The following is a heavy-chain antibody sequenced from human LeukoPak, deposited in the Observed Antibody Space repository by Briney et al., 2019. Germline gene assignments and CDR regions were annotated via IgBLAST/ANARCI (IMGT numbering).Heavy chain of an antibody. V-gene: IGHV3-30*02. CDR1: GFTFSSYG. J-gene: IGHJ4*02. D-gene: IGHD5-18*01. CDR3: AKDSVRGYSYGEYFDC. CDR2: IRYDGSNK. Sequence: GGSLRLSCAASGFTFSSYGMHWVRQAPGKGLEWVAFIRYDGSNKYYADSVKGRFTISRDISKNTLYLQMNSLRAEDTAVYYCAKDSVRGYSYGEYFDCWGQGTLVTVSS.